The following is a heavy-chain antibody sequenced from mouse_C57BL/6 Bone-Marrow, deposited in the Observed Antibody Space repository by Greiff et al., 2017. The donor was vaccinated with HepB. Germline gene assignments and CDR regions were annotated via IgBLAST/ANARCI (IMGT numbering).Heavy chain of an antibody. J-gene: IGHJ4*01. Sequence: EVQLQQSGPVLVKPGASVKMSCKASGYTFTDYYMNWVKQSHGKSLEWIGVINPYNGGTSYNQKFKGKATLTVDKSSSTAYMELNSLTSEDSAVYYCARSWLLHYYYAMDYWGQGTSVTVSS. V-gene: IGHV1-19*01. D-gene: IGHD2-3*01. CDR1: GYTFTDYY. CDR2: INPYNGGT. CDR3: ARSWLLHYYYAMDY.